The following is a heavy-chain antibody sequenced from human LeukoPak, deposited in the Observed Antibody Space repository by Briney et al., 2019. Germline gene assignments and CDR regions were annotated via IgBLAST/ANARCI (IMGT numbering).Heavy chain of an antibody. CDR1: GGSISTYY. CDR3: ARASITYYYYYYMGV. V-gene: IGHV4-59*01. CDR2: IYYSGSI. J-gene: IGHJ6*03. Sequence: SETLSLTCTVSGGSISTYYWSWIRQPPGKGLEWIGYIYYSGSINYNPSLKSRVTISVDTSKNQFSLKLSSVTAADTAVYYCARASITYYYYYYMGVWGKGTTVTVSS. D-gene: IGHD1-14*01.